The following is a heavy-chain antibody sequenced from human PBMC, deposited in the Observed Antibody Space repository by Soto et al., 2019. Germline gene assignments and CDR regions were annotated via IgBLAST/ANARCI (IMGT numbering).Heavy chain of an antibody. D-gene: IGHD3-3*01. CDR2: INPNSGGT. V-gene: IGHV1-2*04. CDR3: ARGCRSIFGVVTPVDYYMDV. J-gene: IGHJ6*03. CDR1: GYTFTGYY. Sequence: ASVKVSCKASGYTFTGYYMHWVRQAPGQGLEWMGWINPNSGGTNYAQKFQGWVTMTRDTSISTAYMELSRLRSDDTAVYYCARGCRSIFGVVTPVDYYMDVWGKGTTVTVSS.